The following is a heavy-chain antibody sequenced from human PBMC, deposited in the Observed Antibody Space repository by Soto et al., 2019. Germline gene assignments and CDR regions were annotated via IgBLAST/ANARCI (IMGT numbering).Heavy chain of an antibody. D-gene: IGHD5-18*01. CDR1: GGSISSSSYY. J-gene: IGHJ4*02. CDR3: ARPTFYTAMVPD. CDR2: IYYSGST. Sequence: QLQLQESGPGLVKPSETLSLTCTVSGGSISSSSYYWGWIRQPPGKGLEWIGSIYYSGSTYYNPSLKSRVTISVDTSKNQSSLNLSSVTAADTAVYYCARPTFYTAMVPDWGQGTRVTVSS. V-gene: IGHV4-39*01.